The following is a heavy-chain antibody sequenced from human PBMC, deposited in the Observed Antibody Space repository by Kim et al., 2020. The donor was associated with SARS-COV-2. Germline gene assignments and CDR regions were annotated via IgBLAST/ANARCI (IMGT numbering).Heavy chain of an antibody. CDR1: GGTFSSYA. J-gene: IGHJ6*02. Sequence: SVKVSCKASGGTFSSYAISWVRQAPGQGLEWMGRIIPILGIANYAQKFQGRVTITADKSTSTAYMELSSLRSEDTAVYYCARDWDIVATMNYGMDVWGQGTTVTVSS. D-gene: IGHD5-12*01. CDR2: IIPILGIA. V-gene: IGHV1-69*04. CDR3: ARDWDIVATMNYGMDV.